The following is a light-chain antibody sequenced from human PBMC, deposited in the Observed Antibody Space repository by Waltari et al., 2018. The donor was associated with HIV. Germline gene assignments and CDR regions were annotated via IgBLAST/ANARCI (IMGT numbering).Light chain of an antibody. V-gene: IGLV1-40*01. CDR3: QSYDNHLSGLWV. J-gene: IGLJ3*02. CDR2: GDS. Sequence: SVLTQPPSVSGAPGQWVTISCNGNNSNIGPGYDVPWYRQFPGSAPELVVYGDSIRPLGVPDRFSGSKSGVSASLDISGLQTEDEADYYCQSYDNHLSGLWVFGGGTKLTVL. CDR1: NSNIGPGYD.